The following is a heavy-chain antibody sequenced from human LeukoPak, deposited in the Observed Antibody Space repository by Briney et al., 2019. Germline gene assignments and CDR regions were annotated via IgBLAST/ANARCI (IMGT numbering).Heavy chain of an antibody. CDR3: ARGYGSGSYNNFNH. J-gene: IGHJ4*02. Sequence: SETLSLTCTVSGGSISSYYWSWIRQPPGKGLEWIGYIYHSGSTKYNPSLKSRVTISVDTSKNQFSLNLSSVTAADTAVYYCARGYGSGSYNNFNHWGQGILVTVSS. V-gene: IGHV4-59*01. CDR2: IYHSGST. CDR1: GGSISSYY. D-gene: IGHD3-10*01.